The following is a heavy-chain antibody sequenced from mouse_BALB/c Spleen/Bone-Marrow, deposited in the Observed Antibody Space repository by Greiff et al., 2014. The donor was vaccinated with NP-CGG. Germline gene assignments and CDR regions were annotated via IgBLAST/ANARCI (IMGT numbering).Heavy chain of an antibody. J-gene: IGHJ1*01. V-gene: IGHV1-69*01. D-gene: IGHD1-1*01. CDR1: GYTFTDYW. Sequence: VQVVESGAELVMPGASVKMSCKASGYTFTDYWMHWVKQRPGQGLEWIGAIDTSDGYTSYNQKFKGKATLTVDESSSTAYMQLSSLTSEDSAVYYCARDYYGRGWYFDVWGAGTTVTVSS. CDR3: ARDYYGRGWYFDV. CDR2: IDTSDGYT.